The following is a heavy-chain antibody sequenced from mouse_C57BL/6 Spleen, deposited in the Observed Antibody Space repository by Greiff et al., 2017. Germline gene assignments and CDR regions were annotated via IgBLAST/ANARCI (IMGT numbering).Heavy chain of an antibody. Sequence: EVQLQQSGPELVKPGASVKIPCKASGYTFTDYNMDWVKQSHGKSLEWIGDINPNNGGTIYNQKFKGKATLTVDKSSSTAYMELRSLTSEDTAVYYCARDAPIYYGSSSWYFDVWGTGTTVTVSS. D-gene: IGHD1-1*01. J-gene: IGHJ1*03. CDR3: ARDAPIYYGSSSWYFDV. CDR2: INPNNGGT. V-gene: IGHV1-18*01. CDR1: GYTFTDYN.